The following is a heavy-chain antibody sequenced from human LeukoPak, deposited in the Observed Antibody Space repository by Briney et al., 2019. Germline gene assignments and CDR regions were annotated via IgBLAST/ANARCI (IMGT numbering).Heavy chain of an antibody. D-gene: IGHD3-10*01. CDR1: GFTFGTYA. CDR2: ISWNSGSI. CDR3: AKDKGSLIRGVIS. V-gene: IGHV3-9*01. Sequence: PGGSLRLSCAASGFTFGTYAMIWVRQAPGKGLEWVSGISWNSGSIGYADSVKGRFTISRDNAKNSLYLQMNSLRAEDTALYYCAKDKGSLIRGVISWGQGTLVTVSS. J-gene: IGHJ4*02.